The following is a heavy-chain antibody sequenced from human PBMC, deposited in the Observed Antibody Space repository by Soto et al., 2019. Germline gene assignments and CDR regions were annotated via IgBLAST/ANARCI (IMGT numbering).Heavy chain of an antibody. CDR3: AREGRHFDD. J-gene: IGHJ4*02. V-gene: IGHV1-69*06. CDR2: INPIFGTP. Sequence: SVKVSCKSSGVAVSSYAISLVRQAPGQGLECMGGINPIFGTPHCAQKYQGRVTITADKFTNTAYMELTRLTSDDTAVYFCAREGRHFDDWGQGTLVTVSS. CDR1: GVAVSSYA.